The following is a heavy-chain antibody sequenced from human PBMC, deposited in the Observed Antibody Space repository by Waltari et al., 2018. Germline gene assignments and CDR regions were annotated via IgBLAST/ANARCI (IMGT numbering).Heavy chain of an antibody. D-gene: IGHD6-19*01. Sequence: EVQLVESGGGFVQPGRSLRLSCTASGFTFGAYAMSWFRQAPGKGLEWVGFIRSKAYDGTTEYAASVKGRFTISRDDSKAIAYLQMNSLKTEDTAVYYCTREDSSGWYHLFDYWGQGTLVTVSS. V-gene: IGHV3-49*03. CDR2: IRSKAYDGTT. J-gene: IGHJ4*02. CDR1: GFTFGAYA. CDR3: TREDSSGWYHLFDY.